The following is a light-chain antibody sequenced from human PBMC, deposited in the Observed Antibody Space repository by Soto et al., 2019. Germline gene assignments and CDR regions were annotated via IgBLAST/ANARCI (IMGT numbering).Light chain of an antibody. CDR1: QSGSSSY. CDR3: QQYGGSPGT. V-gene: IGKV3-20*01. J-gene: IGKJ1*01. Sequence: EIVLTQSPGTLSLSPGERATLSCRASQSGSSSYLAWYQQKPGQAPRLLIYGASSRATGIPDRFSGSGSGTDFTLTISRLEPEDFAVYYCQQYGGSPGTFGQGTKVEIK. CDR2: GAS.